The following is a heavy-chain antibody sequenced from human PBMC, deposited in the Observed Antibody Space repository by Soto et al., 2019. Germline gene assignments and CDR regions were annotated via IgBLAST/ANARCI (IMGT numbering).Heavy chain of an antibody. Sequence: GSLRLSCAASGLTFSSYAMSWVRQAPGKGLEWVSAISGSGGSTYYADSVKGRFTISRDNSKNTLYLQMNSLRAEDTAVYYCANDQLYIRGVIHNWFDPWGQGILVTVSS. CDR3: ANDQLYIRGVIHNWFDP. CDR2: ISGSGGST. J-gene: IGHJ5*02. D-gene: IGHD3-10*02. V-gene: IGHV3-23*01. CDR1: GLTFSSYA.